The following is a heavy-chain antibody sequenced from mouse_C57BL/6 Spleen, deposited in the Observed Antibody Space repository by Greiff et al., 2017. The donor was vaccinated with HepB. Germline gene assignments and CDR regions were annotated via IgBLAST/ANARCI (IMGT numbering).Heavy chain of an antibody. CDR2: IDPKSGGT. J-gene: IGHJ2*01. CDR3: ARWAGYYGGRFDY. CDR1: GYTFTSYW. D-gene: IGHD1-1*01. V-gene: IGHV1-72*01. Sequence: QAQLQQPGAELVKPGASVKLSCKASGYTFTSYWMHWVKQGPGRGLEWIGRIDPKSGGTKYNEKFKSKATLTVDKLSSTAYMQLSSLTSEDSAVYYCARWAGYYGGRFDYWDQGTALTVSS.